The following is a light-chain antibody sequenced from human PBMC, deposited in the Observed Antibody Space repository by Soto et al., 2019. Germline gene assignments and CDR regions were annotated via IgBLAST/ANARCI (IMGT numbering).Light chain of an antibody. CDR3: QQYYNYPLLT. CDR2: AAS. Sequence: AIRMTQSPSSLSASTGDGVTITCRASQGISSYLAWYQQKPGKAPKLLIYAASTLQSGVPSRFSGSGSGTDVTLTISCLQPEDFATYSCQQYYNYPLLTFGGGTKVESK. CDR1: QGISSY. V-gene: IGKV1-8*01. J-gene: IGKJ4*01.